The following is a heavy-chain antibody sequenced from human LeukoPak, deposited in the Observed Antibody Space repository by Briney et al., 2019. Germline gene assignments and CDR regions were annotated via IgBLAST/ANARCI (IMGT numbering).Heavy chain of an antibody. CDR1: GYTFTSYG. D-gene: IGHD6-13*01. Sequence: ASVKVSCKASGYTFTSYGISWVRQAPGQGLEWMGWISAYNGNTNYAQKLQGRVAMTTDTSTSTAYMELRSLRSDDTAVYYCARDSSSSWYRYLDYWGQGTLVTVPS. CDR2: ISAYNGNT. J-gene: IGHJ4*02. CDR3: ARDSSSSWYRYLDY. V-gene: IGHV1-18*01.